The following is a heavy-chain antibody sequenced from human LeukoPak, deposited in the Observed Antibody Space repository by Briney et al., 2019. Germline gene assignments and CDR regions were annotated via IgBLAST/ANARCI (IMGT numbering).Heavy chain of an antibody. J-gene: IGHJ4*02. Sequence: SETLSLTCTVSGGSISTYYWSWIRQPPGKGLEWIGYIFYSGSTNYNPSLKSRVTISVDTSKNQFSLKLSSVTAADTAVYYCARDEGIAAAGVFDYWGQGTLVTVSS. CDR3: ARDEGIAAAGVFDY. V-gene: IGHV4-59*12. CDR1: GGSISTYY. D-gene: IGHD6-13*01. CDR2: IFYSGST.